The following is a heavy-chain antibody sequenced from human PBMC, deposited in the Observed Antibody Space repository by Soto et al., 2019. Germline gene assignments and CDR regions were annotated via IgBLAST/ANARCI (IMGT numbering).Heavy chain of an antibody. CDR2: IIPIFGTA. CDR3: ARSDRLIMMHIVVTGYFQH. V-gene: IGHV1-69*13. Sequence: SVKVSCKASGGTFSSYAIGGVRQAPGQGLEWMGGIIPIFGTANYAQKFQGRVTITADESTSTAYMELSSLRSEDTAVYYCARSDRLIMMHIVVTGYFQHWGQGTLVTVSS. J-gene: IGHJ1*01. CDR1: GGTFSSYA. D-gene: IGHD2-21*01.